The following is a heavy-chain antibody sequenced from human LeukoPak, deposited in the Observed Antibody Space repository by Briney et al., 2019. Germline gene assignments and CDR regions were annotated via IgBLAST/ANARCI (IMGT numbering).Heavy chain of an antibody. CDR1: GGSISSGGYS. CDR2: IYHSGST. CDR3: ARATIASAFDT. V-gene: IGHV4-30-2*01. J-gene: IGHJ3*02. Sequence: SQTLSLTCAVSGGSISSGGYSWSWIRQPPGKGLEWIGYIYHSGSTYYNPSLKSRVTISVDRSKNQFSLKLSSVTAADTAVYYCARATIASAFDTWGQGTMVTVSS. D-gene: IGHD5-12*01.